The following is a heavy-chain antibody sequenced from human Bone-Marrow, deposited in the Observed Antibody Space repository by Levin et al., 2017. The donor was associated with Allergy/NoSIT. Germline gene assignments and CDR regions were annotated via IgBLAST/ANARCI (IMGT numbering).Heavy chain of an antibody. V-gene: IGHV3-7*01. Sequence: GGSLRLSCAAFGFTFSNSWMSWVRQAPGKGLEWVANIKEDGSEKYYVDSVKGRFTISRDNAKNSLFVQMNSLRVEDTAVYYCARDQFRRATIGARWFDPWGQGTLVTVSS. D-gene: IGHD5-24*01. CDR2: IKEDGSEK. J-gene: IGHJ5*02. CDR3: ARDQFRRATIGARWFDP. CDR1: GFTFSNSW.